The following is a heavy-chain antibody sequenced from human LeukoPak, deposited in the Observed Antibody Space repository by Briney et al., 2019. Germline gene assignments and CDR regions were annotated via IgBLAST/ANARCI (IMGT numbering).Heavy chain of an antibody. D-gene: IGHD3-10*01. CDR3: AKDQREVLLWFGESGNYYYGMDV. CDR2: ISGSGGST. V-gene: IGHV3-23*01. Sequence: GGSLRLSCAASGFTFSSYAMSWVRQAPGKGLEWVSAISGSGGSTYYADSVKGRFTISRDNSKNTLYLQMNSLRAEDTAVYYCAKDQREVLLWFGESGNYYYGMDVWGQGTTVTVSS. CDR1: GFTFSSYA. J-gene: IGHJ6*02.